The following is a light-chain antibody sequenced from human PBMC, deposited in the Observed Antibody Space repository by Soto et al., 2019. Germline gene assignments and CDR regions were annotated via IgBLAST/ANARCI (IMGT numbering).Light chain of an antibody. CDR1: SGDVGGYNY. V-gene: IGLV2-14*01. Sequence: QSALTQPASVSGSPGQSITISCTGTSGDVGGYNYVSWYQQHPGKANKLMIYDVSNRPSGVSNRFSGSKSGNTASLTISGLQAEDEADYYCSLYTSSSTYVFGTGTKVTVL. CDR2: DVS. CDR3: SLYTSSSTYV. J-gene: IGLJ1*01.